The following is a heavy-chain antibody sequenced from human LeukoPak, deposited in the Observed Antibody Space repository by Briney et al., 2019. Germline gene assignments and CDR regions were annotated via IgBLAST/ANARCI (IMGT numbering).Heavy chain of an antibody. V-gene: IGHV3-7*01. CDR1: GFTFSSYW. J-gene: IGHJ6*02. CDR3: AREDWRILSYYYGMDV. CDR2: IKQDGSEK. Sequence: GGSLRLSCAVSGFTFSSYWMSWVRQAPGKGLEWVANIKQDGSEKYYVDSVKGRFTISRDNAKNSLYLQMNSLRAEDTAVYYCAREDWRILSYYYGMDVWGQGTTVTVSS. D-gene: IGHD1-1*01.